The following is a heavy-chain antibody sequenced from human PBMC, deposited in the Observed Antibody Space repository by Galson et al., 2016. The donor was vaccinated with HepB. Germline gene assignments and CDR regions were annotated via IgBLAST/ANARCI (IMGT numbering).Heavy chain of an antibody. CDR3: ARSLTGSYEFGGGSCNYYAMGV. Sequence: QSGAEVKKPGESLKISCRGSGYTFDSYWIGWVRQMPGKGLEWMAIIYPGDYDIRYSPSFQGQVTISVDKSISTAYLQWSSLTASDTAIYYCARSLTGSYEFGGGSCNYYAMGVWGQATTVSVS. V-gene: IGHV5-51*01. CDR2: IYPGDYDI. CDR1: GYTFDSYW. J-gene: IGHJ6*02. D-gene: IGHD3-16*01.